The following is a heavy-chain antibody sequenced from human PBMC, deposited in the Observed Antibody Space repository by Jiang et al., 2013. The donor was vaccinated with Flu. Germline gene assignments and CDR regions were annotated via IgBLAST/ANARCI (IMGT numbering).Heavy chain of an antibody. D-gene: IGHD4-17*01. Sequence: KPTQTLTLTCTFSGFSLSTSGVGVGWIRQPPGKALEWLALIYWNDDKRYSPSLKSRLTITKDTSKNQVVLTMTNMDPVDTATYYCAHRNYGDYPFDYWGQGTLVTVSS. J-gene: IGHJ4*02. V-gene: IGHV2-5*01. CDR1: GFSLSTSGVG. CDR2: IYWNDDK. CDR3: AHRNYGDYPFDY.